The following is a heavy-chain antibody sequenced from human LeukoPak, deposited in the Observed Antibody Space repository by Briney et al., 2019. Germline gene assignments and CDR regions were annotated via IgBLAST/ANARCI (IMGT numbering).Heavy chain of an antibody. Sequence: NPGGSLRLSCAASGFTFSSYSMNWVRQAPGKGLEWVSSISSSSSYIYYADSVKGRFTISRDNAKNSLYLQMNSLRAEDTAVYYCARGTTMIVVVPSTYYYYYGMDVWGQGTTVTVSS. D-gene: IGHD3-22*01. CDR3: ARGTTMIVVVPSTYYYYYGMDV. V-gene: IGHV3-21*01. J-gene: IGHJ6*02. CDR1: GFTFSSYS. CDR2: ISSSSSYI.